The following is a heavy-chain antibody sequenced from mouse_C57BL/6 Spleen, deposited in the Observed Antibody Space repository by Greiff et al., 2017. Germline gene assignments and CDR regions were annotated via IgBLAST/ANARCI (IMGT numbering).Heavy chain of an antibody. D-gene: IGHD2-4*01. J-gene: IGHJ3*01. CDR2: FYPGSGSI. V-gene: IGHV1-62-2*01. CDR3: ARHEGDYDYDGDLFAY. Sequence: VKLQESGAELVKPGASVKLSCKASGYTFTEYTIHWVKQRSGQGLEWIGWFYPGSGSIKYNEKFKDKATLTADKSSSTVYMELSRLTSEDSAVYFCARHEGDYDYDGDLFAYWGQGTLVTVSA. CDR1: GYTFTEYT.